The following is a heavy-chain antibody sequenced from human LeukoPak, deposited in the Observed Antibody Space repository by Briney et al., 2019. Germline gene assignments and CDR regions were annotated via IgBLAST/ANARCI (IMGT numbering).Heavy chain of an antibody. V-gene: IGHV1-46*01. CDR3: AREAIPSRHDYYDSSGYYYFDY. J-gene: IGHJ4*02. D-gene: IGHD3-22*01. Sequence: ASVKVSCKTSGYIFTDYYIHWVRQAPGQGLEWMGILNSSGGSTTYAQKFQGRITMTRDASTSTVYMELRSLRSEDTAVYYCAREAIPSRHDYYDSSGYYYFDYWGQGTLVTVSS. CDR1: GYIFTDYY. CDR2: LNSSGGST.